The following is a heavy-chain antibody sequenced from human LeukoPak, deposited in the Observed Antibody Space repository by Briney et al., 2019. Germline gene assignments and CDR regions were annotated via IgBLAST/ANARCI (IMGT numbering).Heavy chain of an antibody. Sequence: ASVKVSCKASGYAFSAYYMHWVRQAPGRGLEWMGWINPKSGGTKYAQRFRGRVTMTRDTSTRTVYMDVSRLRSDDTAVYYCARVVPAAILGDYFDYWGQGTLVTVSS. CDR2: INPKSGGT. CDR3: ARVVPAAILGDYFDY. V-gene: IGHV1-2*02. CDR1: GYAFSAYY. J-gene: IGHJ4*02. D-gene: IGHD2-2*02.